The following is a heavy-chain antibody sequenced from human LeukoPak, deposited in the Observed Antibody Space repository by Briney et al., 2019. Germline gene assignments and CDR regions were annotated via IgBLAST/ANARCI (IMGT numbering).Heavy chain of an antibody. CDR1: GYTFTSYG. J-gene: IGHJ4*02. D-gene: IGHD6-19*01. CDR2: ISAYNGNT. CDR3: ARAPSSGWSLYYFDY. V-gene: IGHV1-18*04. Sequence: GASVKVSCKASGYTFTSYGISWVRQAPGQGPEWMGWISAYNGNTNYAQKLQGRVTMTTDTSTSTAYMELRSLRSDDTAVYYCARAPSSGWSLYYFDYWGQGTLVTVSS.